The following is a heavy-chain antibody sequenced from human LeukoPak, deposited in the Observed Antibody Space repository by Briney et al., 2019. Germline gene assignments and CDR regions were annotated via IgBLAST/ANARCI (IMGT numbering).Heavy chain of an antibody. CDR3: ARRHYGSGNIDS. V-gene: IGHV4-59*08. J-gene: IGHJ4*02. CDR1: GGSISSYY. CDR2: IYYSGGT. D-gene: IGHD3-10*01. Sequence: SETLSLTCTVSGGSISSYYWSWIRQPPGKGLEWIGYIYYSGGTNYNPSLKSRVTISVDTSKNQFSLKLSSVTAADTALYYCARRHYGSGNIDSWGQGTLVTVSS.